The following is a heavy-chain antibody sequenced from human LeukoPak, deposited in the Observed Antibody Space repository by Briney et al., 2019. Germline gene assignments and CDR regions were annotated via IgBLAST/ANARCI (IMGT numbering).Heavy chain of an antibody. CDR2: IDPSDSET. CDR3: ARQTAMGRSGDY. J-gene: IGHJ1*01. V-gene: IGHV5-51*01. CDR1: GYSSTSHW. Sequence: GESLKISCKASGYSSTSHWIGWVRQMPGKGLEWMGIIDPSDSETRYTPSFQGQVTISADKSLTTAYLQWNSLKASDTAMYYCARQTAMGRSGDYWGQGTLVTVSS. D-gene: IGHD5-18*01.